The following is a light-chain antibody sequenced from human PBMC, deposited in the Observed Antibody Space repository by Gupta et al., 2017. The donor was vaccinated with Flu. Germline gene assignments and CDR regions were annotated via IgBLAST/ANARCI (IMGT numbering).Light chain of an antibody. V-gene: IGLV1-51*02. CDR2: ENI. CDR3: GTWDNSLNAYV. J-gene: IGLJ1*01. CDR1: NSNIGDNY. Sequence: QSVLTQPPSVSAAPGQRVTISCSGGNSNIGDNYVSWYQQPPGTAPKLLIYENIHRPSGIPDRFSGSKSGTSATLGITGLQTGDEAVYHCGTWDNSLNAYVFGSGTKVIVL.